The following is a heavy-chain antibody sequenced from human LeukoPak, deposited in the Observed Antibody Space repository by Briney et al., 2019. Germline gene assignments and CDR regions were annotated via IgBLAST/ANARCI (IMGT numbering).Heavy chain of an antibody. CDR3: ARDFSPRYNIGWTSFHY. Sequence: ASVKVSCKASGYTFTKYGISWVRQAPGQGLQWMGWISAYNGNTNYAQKLQGRVTMITDTSTSTAYIEMRSLRSDDTAVYYCARDFSPRYNIGWTSFHYWGQGTLVTVSS. V-gene: IGHV1-18*01. CDR1: GYTFTKYG. CDR2: ISAYNGNT. J-gene: IGHJ4*02. D-gene: IGHD6-19*01.